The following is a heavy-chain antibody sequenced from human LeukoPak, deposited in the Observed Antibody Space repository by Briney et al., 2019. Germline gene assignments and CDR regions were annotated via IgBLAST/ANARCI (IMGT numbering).Heavy chain of an antibody. CDR1: GFTFSGYY. CDR2: IKQDGNDK. D-gene: IGHD2-15*01. Sequence: PGGSLRLSCVASGFTFSGYYMSWVRQAPGKGPEWVANIKQDGNDKSYVDSVKGRFTISRDNTKNSLYLQMNILRGEDTDVYYCARDRRAAETPYNWFDPWGQGTLVTVSS. V-gene: IGHV3-7*01. CDR3: ARDRRAAETPYNWFDP. J-gene: IGHJ5*02.